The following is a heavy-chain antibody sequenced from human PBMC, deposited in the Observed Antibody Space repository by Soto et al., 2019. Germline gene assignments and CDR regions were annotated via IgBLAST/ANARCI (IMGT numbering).Heavy chain of an antibody. CDR2: ISSSSSYT. V-gene: IGHV3-11*05. Sequence: GGLLRLSSAAAGCTCGDYYRSWIRQAPGKGLEWVSYISSSSSYTNYADSVKGRFTISRDNAKNSLYLQMDSLRAEDTAVYYCARDLYDILTGFWFDPWGQGTLVTVSS. CDR3: ARDLYDILTGFWFDP. J-gene: IGHJ5*02. CDR1: GCTCGDYY. D-gene: IGHD3-9*01.